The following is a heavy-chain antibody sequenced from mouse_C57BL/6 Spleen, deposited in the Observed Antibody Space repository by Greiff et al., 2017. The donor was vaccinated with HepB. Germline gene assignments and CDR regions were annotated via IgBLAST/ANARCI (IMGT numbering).Heavy chain of an antibody. CDR2: IDPSDSET. D-gene: IGHD2-13*01. CDR3: ARRDYIGGYAMDY. Sequence: QVQLQQPGAELVRPGSSVKLSCKASGYNFTSYWMHWVKQRPIQGLEWIGNIDPSDSETHYNQKFKDKATLTVDKSSSTAYMQLSSLTSEDSAVYYRARRDYIGGYAMDYWGQGTSVTVSS. CDR1: GYNFTSYW. J-gene: IGHJ4*01. V-gene: IGHV1-52*01.